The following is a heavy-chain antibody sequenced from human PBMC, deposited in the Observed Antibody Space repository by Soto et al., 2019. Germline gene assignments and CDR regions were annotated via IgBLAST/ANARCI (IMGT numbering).Heavy chain of an antibody. CDR3: ARVVSLSGWKYYYYGMDV. CDR2: IYYSGST. V-gene: IGHV4-31*03. CDR1: GGSISSGGYY. J-gene: IGHJ6*02. D-gene: IGHD6-19*01. Sequence: SETLSLTCTVSGGSISSGGYYWSWIRQHPGKGLEWIGYIYYSGSTYYNPSLKSRVTISVDTSKNQFSLKLSSVTAADTAVYYCARVVSLSGWKYYYYGMDVWGQGTTVTVSS.